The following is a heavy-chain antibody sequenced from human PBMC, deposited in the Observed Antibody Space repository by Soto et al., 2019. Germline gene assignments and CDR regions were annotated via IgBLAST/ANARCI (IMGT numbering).Heavy chain of an antibody. CDR1: GYTFTSYY. V-gene: IGHV1-46*03. CDR2: INPSGGST. Sequence: ASVKVSCKASGYTFTSYYMHWVRQAPGQGLEWMGIINPSGGSTSYAQKFQGRVTMTRDTSTSTVYMELSSLRSEDTAVYYCARLYYDFWSGYPYYFDYWGQGTLVTVSS. D-gene: IGHD3-3*01. J-gene: IGHJ4*02. CDR3: ARLYYDFWSGYPYYFDY.